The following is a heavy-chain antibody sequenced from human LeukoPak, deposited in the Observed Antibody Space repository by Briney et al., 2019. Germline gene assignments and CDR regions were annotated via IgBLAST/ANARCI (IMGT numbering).Heavy chain of an antibody. J-gene: IGHJ4*02. CDR1: GFTFSSPW. V-gene: IGHV3-74*01. CDR3: ARGTAGYHSSYFDY. Sequence: GGSLRLSCAASGFTFSSPWMHWVRQAPGKGLVWVSRINSDGSATAYADSVKGRFTISRDNAEDTLYLQMNSLRAEDTAVYYCARGTAGYHSSYFDYWGQGTLVTVSS. D-gene: IGHD3-16*02. CDR2: INSDGSAT.